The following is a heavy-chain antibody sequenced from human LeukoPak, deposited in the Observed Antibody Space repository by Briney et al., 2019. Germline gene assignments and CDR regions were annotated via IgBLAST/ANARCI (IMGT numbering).Heavy chain of an antibody. CDR1: GGSISSHY. D-gene: IGHD6-13*01. CDR3: ARGLYRVTAPGSYMDA. J-gene: IGHJ6*03. Sequence: SETLSLTCTVSGGSISSHYWGWIRQPPGKGLEWIGYIYYSGNTNYNPSLKSRVTISVDTSKNQFSLKLSSVAAADTAVYYCARGLYRVTAPGSYMDAWGKGTTVTVSS. V-gene: IGHV4-59*11. CDR2: IYYSGNT.